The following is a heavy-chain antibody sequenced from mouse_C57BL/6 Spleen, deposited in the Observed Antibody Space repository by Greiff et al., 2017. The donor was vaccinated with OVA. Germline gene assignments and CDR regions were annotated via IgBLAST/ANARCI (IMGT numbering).Heavy chain of an antibody. CDR1: GFTFSDYG. D-gene: IGHD4-1*01. Sequence: EVKLVESGGGLVKPGGSLKLSCAASGFTFSDYGMHWVRQAPEKGLEWVAYISSGSSTIYYADTVKGRFTISRDNAKNTLFLQMTSLRSEDTAMYYCARRTWDDYAMDYWGQGTSVTVSS. CDR3: ARRTWDDYAMDY. CDR2: ISSGSSTI. J-gene: IGHJ4*01. V-gene: IGHV5-17*01.